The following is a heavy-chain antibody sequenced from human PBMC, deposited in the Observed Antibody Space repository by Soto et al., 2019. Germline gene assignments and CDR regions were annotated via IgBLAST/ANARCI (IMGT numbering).Heavy chain of an antibody. CDR3: ARDYLDSNRYYYYGMDV. V-gene: IGHV3-21*01. CDR1: GFTFSSYS. D-gene: IGHD4-4*01. Sequence: GGSLRLSCAASGFTFSSYSMNWVRQAPGKGLEWVSSISSSSSYIYYADSVKGRFTISRDNAKNSLYLQMNSLRAEDTAVYYCARDYLDSNRYYYYGMDVWGQGTTVTVSS. CDR2: ISSSSSYI. J-gene: IGHJ6*02.